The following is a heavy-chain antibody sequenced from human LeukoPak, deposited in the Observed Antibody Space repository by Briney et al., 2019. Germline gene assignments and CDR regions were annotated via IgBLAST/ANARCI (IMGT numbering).Heavy chain of an antibody. CDR2: TYYRSKWYN. CDR3: ARSYSSSWANWFDP. V-gene: IGHV6-1*01. J-gene: IGHJ5*02. D-gene: IGHD6-13*01. CDR1: GDSVSSNSAA. Sequence: SQTLTLTCAISGDSVSSNSAAWNWIRQSPSRGLEWLGRTYYRSKWYNDYAVSVKNRITINPDTSKNQFSLQLNSVTPEDTAVYYCARSYSSSWANWFDPWGQGTLVTVSS.